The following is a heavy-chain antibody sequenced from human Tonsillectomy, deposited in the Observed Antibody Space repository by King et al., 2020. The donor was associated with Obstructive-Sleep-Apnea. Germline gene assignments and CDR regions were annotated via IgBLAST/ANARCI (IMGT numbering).Heavy chain of an antibody. Sequence: VQLVESGGGSVEPGGSLRLSCXASGFTFKNYDMHWVRQQAGKGLEWVSGISADGDTYYPDSVRGRFLISRDDATKAVFLQMNNLRPGDTSLYFCARGDRNYYDTCGVDYWGQGTLVIVSP. CDR3: ARGDRNYYDTCGVDY. J-gene: IGHJ4*02. V-gene: IGHV3-13*01. CDR2: ISADGDT. CDR1: GFTFKNYD. D-gene: IGHD3-22*01.